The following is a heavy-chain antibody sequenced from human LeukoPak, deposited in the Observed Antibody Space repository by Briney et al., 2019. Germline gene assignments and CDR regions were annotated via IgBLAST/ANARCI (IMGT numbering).Heavy chain of an antibody. CDR3: ARRFSRIAARWSAADY. V-gene: IGHV4-39*07. CDR1: GGSISSSSYY. J-gene: IGHJ4*02. CDR2: INHSGST. D-gene: IGHD6-6*01. Sequence: PSETLSLTCTVSGGSISSSSYYWSWIRQPPGKGLEWIGEINHSGSTNYNPSLKSRVTISVDTSKNQFSLKLSSVTAADTAVYYCARRFSRIAARWSAADYWGQGTLVTPSA.